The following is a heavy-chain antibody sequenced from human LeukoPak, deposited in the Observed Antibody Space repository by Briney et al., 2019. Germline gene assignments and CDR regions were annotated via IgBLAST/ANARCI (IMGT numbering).Heavy chain of an antibody. J-gene: IGHJ4*02. Sequence: GGSLRLSCAASGFTFRSYNMNWVRQAPGKRPEWVSSISSSSSYIYYADSVKGRFTISRDNAKNSLYLQMDSLRAEDTALYYCARGASRADYWGQGTLVTVSS. CDR2: ISSSSSYI. V-gene: IGHV3-21*01. CDR3: ARGASRADY. CDR1: GFTFRSYN.